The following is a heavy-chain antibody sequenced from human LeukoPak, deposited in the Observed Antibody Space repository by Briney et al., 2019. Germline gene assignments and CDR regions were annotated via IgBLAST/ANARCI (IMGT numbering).Heavy chain of an antibody. CDR1: GGSISSYY. Sequence: SETLSLTCTVSGGSISSYYWSWIRQPPGKGLEWIGYIYYSGSTNYNPSLKSRVTISVDTSKNQFSLKLSSVTAADTAVYYCARDYYDSSGYYGNFDYWGQGTLVTVS. J-gene: IGHJ4*02. D-gene: IGHD3-22*01. V-gene: IGHV4-59*01. CDR2: IYYSGST. CDR3: ARDYYDSSGYYGNFDY.